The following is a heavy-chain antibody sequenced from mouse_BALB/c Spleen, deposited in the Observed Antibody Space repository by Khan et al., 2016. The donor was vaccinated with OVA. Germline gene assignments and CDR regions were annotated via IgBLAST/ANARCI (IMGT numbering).Heavy chain of an antibody. CDR3: ARRGYDYGRGALFAY. D-gene: IGHD2-4*01. CDR1: GFSLNNYS. J-gene: IGHJ3*01. V-gene: IGHV2-2*02. Sequence: QVQLKESGPGLVQPSQSLSITCTVSGFSLNNYSVHWVRQSPGKGIEWLGVIWSAGSTDYNAAFISRLTISKDNSRNQIFFRLNSLQPNDTAIYYCARRGYDYGRGALFAYWGQGTLVTVSA. CDR2: IWSAGST.